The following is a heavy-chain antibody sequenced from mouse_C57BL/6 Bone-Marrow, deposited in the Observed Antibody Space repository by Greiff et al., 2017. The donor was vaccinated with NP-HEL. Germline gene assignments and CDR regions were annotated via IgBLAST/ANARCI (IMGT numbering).Heavy chain of an antibody. CDR3: AICLHYYGSSGLDYFDY. CDR1: GYTFTSYW. CDR2: IHPSDSDT. Sequence: QVQLQQPGAELVKPGASVKVSCKASGYTFTSYWMHWVQQRPGQGLEWIGRIHPSDSDTNYNQKFKGKATLTVDKSSSTAYMQLSSLTSEDSAVYYCAICLHYYGSSGLDYFDYWGQGTTLTVSS. J-gene: IGHJ2*01. D-gene: IGHD1-1*01. V-gene: IGHV1-74*01.